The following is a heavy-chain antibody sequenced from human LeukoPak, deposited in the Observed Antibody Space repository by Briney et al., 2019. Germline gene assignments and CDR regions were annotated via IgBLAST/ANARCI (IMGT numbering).Heavy chain of an antibody. CDR3: AGQYCSSTSCPNDAFDI. CDR2: ISGSGGST. Sequence: GGSLRLSCAASGFTFSSYAMSWVRQAPGKGLEWVSAISGSGGSTYYADSVKGRFTISRDNSKNTLYLQMNSLRAEDTAVYYCAGQYCSSTSCPNDAFDIWGQGTMVTVSS. J-gene: IGHJ3*02. CDR1: GFTFSSYA. V-gene: IGHV3-23*01. D-gene: IGHD2-2*01.